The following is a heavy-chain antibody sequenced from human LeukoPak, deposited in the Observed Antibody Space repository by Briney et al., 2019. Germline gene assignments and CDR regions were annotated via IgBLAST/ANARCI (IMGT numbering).Heavy chain of an antibody. V-gene: IGHV3-30-3*01. Sequence: PGRSLRLSCAASGFTFSSYAMHWVRQALGKGLEWVAVISYDGSNKYYADSVKGRFTISRDNSKNTLYLQMNSLRAEDTAVYYCASSGWSLPLYYYYGMDVWGQGTTVAVSS. J-gene: IGHJ6*02. D-gene: IGHD6-19*01. CDR2: ISYDGSNK. CDR1: GFTFSSYA. CDR3: ASSGWSLPLYYYYGMDV.